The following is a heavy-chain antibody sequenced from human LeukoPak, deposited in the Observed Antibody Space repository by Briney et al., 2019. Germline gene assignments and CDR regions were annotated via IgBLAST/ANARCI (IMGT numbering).Heavy chain of an antibody. CDR2: IHYSGST. CDR3: ARVEEGYGSGRRENYYYYYMDV. V-gene: IGHV4-59*01. Sequence: PSETLSLTCTVSGGSISSYYWSWIRQPPGKGLEWIGYIHYSGSTNYNPSLKSRVTISVDTSENQFSLRLSSVTAADTAVYYCARVEEGYGSGRRENYYYYYMDVWGKGTTVTISS. CDR1: GGSISSYY. J-gene: IGHJ6*03. D-gene: IGHD3-10*01.